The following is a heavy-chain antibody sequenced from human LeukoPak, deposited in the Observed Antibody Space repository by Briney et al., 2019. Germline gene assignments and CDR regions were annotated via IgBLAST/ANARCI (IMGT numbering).Heavy chain of an antibody. J-gene: IGHJ4*02. D-gene: IGHD3-22*01. CDR2: IYYSGST. CDR3: ARAYDSSGYCEY. Sequence: SETLSLTCNVSGGSISSNHWSWIRQPPGKGLEWIGYIYYSGSTNYNPSLKSRVTISVDTSKNQFSLKLSSVTAADTAVYYCARAYDSSGYCEYWGQGTLVTVSS. CDR1: GGSISSNH. V-gene: IGHV4-59*01.